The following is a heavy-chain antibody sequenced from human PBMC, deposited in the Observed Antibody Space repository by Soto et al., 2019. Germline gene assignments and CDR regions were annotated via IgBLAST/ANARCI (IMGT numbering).Heavy chain of an antibody. CDR1: AGSMRNYY. CDR2: VDDSGPT. CDR3: SRDVSCSGGSCYPNDWFDP. V-gene: IGHV4-59*01. J-gene: IGHJ5*02. Sequence: QVQLQQSGPGLVKPSETLSLTCSVSAGSMRNYYWSWIRQPPGKGLEWIGNVDDSGPTKYNPSLRSRVTISVDTSPNQFSLKLSSLIAADTAVYYCSRDVSCSGGSCYPNDWFDPWGQGTLVTVSS. D-gene: IGHD2-15*01.